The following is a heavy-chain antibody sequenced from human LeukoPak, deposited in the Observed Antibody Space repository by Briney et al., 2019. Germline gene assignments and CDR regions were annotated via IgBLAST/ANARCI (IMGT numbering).Heavy chain of an antibody. D-gene: IGHD6-19*01. CDR1: GYIFTGYY. V-gene: IGHV1-18*04. Sequence: PSASVKVSCKASGYIFTGYYMHWVRQAPGQGLEWMGWISPYNDNTEYAQKFQGRVTMTTDTSTTTAYMELRSLRSDDTAVYYCAKDPPHSSGPNSPCFEFWGQGTLVSVSS. CDR2: ISPYNDNT. CDR3: AKDPPHSSGPNSPCFEF. J-gene: IGHJ4*02.